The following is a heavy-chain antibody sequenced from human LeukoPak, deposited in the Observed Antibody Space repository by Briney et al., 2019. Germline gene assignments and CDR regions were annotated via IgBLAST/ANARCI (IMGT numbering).Heavy chain of an antibody. CDR1: GFTFRIYE. J-gene: IGHJ4*02. V-gene: IGHV3-48*03. Sequence: GGSLRLSCAASGFTFRIYEMNWVRQAPGKGREGVSYISSSGSTIYYADSVKGRFTISRDNAKNALYLQMNSLRDEDTAVYYCARLAAATVDYWGQGTLVTVSS. CDR3: ARLAAATVDY. D-gene: IGHD2-15*01. CDR2: ISSSGSTI.